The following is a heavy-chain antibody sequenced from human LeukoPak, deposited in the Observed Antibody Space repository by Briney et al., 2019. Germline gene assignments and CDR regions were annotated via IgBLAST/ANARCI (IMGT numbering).Heavy chain of an antibody. Sequence: PSQTLSLTCIVSGASINSATYYWSWIRQHPGKGLEWIGYIYYTGITNYNPSLRSRVTISVDTSKNQFSLKLSSVTAADTAVYYCARARGYSGYDAYYYYYGMDVWGQGTTVTVSS. CDR2: IYYTGIT. CDR3: ARARGYSGYDAYYYYYGMDV. V-gene: IGHV4-31*03. J-gene: IGHJ6*02. D-gene: IGHD5-12*01. CDR1: GASINSATYY.